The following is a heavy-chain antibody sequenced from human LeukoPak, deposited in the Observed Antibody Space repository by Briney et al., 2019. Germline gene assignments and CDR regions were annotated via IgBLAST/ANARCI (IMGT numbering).Heavy chain of an antibody. J-gene: IGHJ4*02. V-gene: IGHV1-8*01. Sequence: ASVKVSCKASGYTFTSYDINWVRQATGQGLEWMGWMNPNSGNTGYAQKFQGRVTMTRNTSISTAYMELSSLRSEDTAVYYCARDIVGAIGYNYWAQGTLVTVSS. D-gene: IGHD1-26*01. CDR2: MNPNSGNT. CDR3: ARDIVGAIGYNY. CDR1: GYTFTSYD.